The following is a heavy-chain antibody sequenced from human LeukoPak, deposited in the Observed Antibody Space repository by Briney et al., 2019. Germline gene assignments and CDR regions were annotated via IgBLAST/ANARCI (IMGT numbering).Heavy chain of an antibody. CDR3: ARGTYYYETRGDYGSIDY. V-gene: IGHV3-21*06. J-gene: IGHJ4*02. Sequence: GGSLRLFCAASGFTFSSYSMNWVRQAPGKGLEWVSSISSSNNYMYYADSLKGRFTISRDNSKNSLYLQMNSLRAEDTAVYYCARGTYYYETRGDYGSIDYWGKGILVTVSS. D-gene: IGHD3-22*01. CDR2: ISSSNNYM. CDR1: GFTFSSYS.